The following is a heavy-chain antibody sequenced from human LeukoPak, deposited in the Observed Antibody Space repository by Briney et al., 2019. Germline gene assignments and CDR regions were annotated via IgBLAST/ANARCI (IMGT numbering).Heavy chain of an antibody. J-gene: IGHJ4*02. CDR3: ATLDHYDILTGSTQAVK. Sequence: ASVKVSCKASGYTFTSYGISWVRQAPGQGLEWMGWISAYNGNTNYAQKLQGRVTMTTDTSTSTAYMELSSLRSEDTAVYYCATLDHYDILTGSTQAVKWGQGTLVTVSS. CDR1: GYTFTSYG. V-gene: IGHV1-18*01. D-gene: IGHD3-9*01. CDR2: ISAYNGNT.